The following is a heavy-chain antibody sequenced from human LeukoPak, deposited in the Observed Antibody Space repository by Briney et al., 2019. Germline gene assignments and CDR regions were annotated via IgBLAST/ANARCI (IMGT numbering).Heavy chain of an antibody. CDR3: ASAVPKTYYFDY. V-gene: IGHV4-34*01. J-gene: IGHJ4*02. D-gene: IGHD4-17*01. CDR2: INHSGST. Sequence: PSETLSLTCAVYGGSFSGYYRSWIRQPPGKGLEWIGEINHSGSTNYSPSLKSRVTISVDTSKNQFALKLSSVTAADTAVYYCASAVPKTYYFDYWGQGTLVTVSS. CDR1: GGSFSGYY.